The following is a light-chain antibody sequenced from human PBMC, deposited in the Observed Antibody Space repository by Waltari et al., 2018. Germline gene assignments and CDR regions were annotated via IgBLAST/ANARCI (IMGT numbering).Light chain of an antibody. Sequence: QSVLTQPPSVSGAPGQTVTISCTGSSSNIGADYDVHWYQQLPGTAPKLLISATNKRPSGVPARFSGSKSGTSASLAITGLQPEDEATYFCQSYDSSLRIFGGGTKLTVL. CDR1: SSNIGADYD. V-gene: IGLV1-40*01. CDR3: QSYDSSLRI. CDR2: ATN. J-gene: IGLJ2*01.